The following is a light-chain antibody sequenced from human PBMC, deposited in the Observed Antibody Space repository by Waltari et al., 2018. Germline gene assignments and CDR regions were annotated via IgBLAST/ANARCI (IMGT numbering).Light chain of an antibody. V-gene: IGLV2-11*01. CDR3: CSYAGSYSWV. Sequence: QSALTQPRSVSGSPGQSVTISCTGTSSDVGGYPYVSWYQQHPGKAPKLMIYDVSKRPSGVPDRFSGSKSGNTASLTSSGLQAEDEADYYCCSYAGSYSWVFGGGTKLTVL. J-gene: IGLJ3*02. CDR2: DVS. CDR1: SSDVGGYPY.